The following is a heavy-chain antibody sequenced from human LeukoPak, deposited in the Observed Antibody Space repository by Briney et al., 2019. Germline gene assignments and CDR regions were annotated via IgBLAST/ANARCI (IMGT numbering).Heavy chain of an antibody. J-gene: IGHJ4*02. V-gene: IGHV3-23*01. CDR1: GFTFSSYA. CDR3: AKGGYASIAARPSDY. D-gene: IGHD6-6*01. Sequence: GGSLRLSCAASGFTFSSYAMSWVRQAPGKGLEWVSAISGSGDSTCYADSVKGRFTISRDNSKNTLCLQMNSLRAEDTAVYYCAKGGYASIAARPSDYWGQGTLVTVSS. CDR2: ISGSGDST.